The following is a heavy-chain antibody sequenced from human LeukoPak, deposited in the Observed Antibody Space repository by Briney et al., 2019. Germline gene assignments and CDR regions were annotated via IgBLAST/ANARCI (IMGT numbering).Heavy chain of an antibody. D-gene: IGHD3-22*01. Sequence: GGSLRLSCAASGFTFISYGMHWVRQAPGKGLDWVAFIRYDGSNKYYADSVKGRFTISRDNSKNTLYLHMNSLRAEDTAVYFCAKTPLNYYDSSGETGFDYWGQGTLVTVSS. CDR1: GFTFISYG. CDR3: AKTPLNYYDSSGETGFDY. CDR2: IRYDGSNK. V-gene: IGHV3-30*02. J-gene: IGHJ4*02.